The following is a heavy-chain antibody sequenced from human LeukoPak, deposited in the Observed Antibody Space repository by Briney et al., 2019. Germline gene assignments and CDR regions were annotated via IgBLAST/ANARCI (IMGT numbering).Heavy chain of an antibody. CDR2: ISGSGGST. V-gene: IGHV3-23*01. CDR1: GFTFSSYA. CDR3: AKAQVGATGFDY. J-gene: IGHJ4*02. Sequence: GGSLRLSCAASGFTFSSYAMSWVRQAPGKGLEWVSAISGSGGSTYYADSAKGRFTISRDNSKNTLYLQMNSLRAEDTAVYYCAKAQVGATGFDYWGQGTLVTVSS. D-gene: IGHD1-26*01.